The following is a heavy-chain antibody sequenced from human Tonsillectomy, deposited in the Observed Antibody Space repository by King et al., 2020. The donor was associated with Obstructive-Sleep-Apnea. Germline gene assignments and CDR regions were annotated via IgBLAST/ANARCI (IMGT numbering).Heavy chain of an antibody. CDR2: IYYSGST. D-gene: IGHD2/OR15-2a*01. Sequence: VQLQESGPGLVKPSETLSLTCTVSGGSISSYYWSWIRQPPGKGLEWIGYIYYSGSTNYNPSLKSRVTITVDTSKNQFSLKMSSMTAADTALYYCARLDGLYYFDYWRQGTLVTVSS. CDR3: ARLDGLYYFDY. V-gene: IGHV4-59*08. J-gene: IGHJ4*02. CDR1: GGSISSYY.